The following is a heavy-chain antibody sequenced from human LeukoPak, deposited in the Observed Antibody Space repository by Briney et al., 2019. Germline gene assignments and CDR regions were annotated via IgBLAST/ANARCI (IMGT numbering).Heavy chain of an antibody. D-gene: IGHD2-2*02. V-gene: IGHV1-2*02. Sequence: ASVKISCKVSGYTFTDYYMHWVRQAPGQGLEWMGWINPNSGGTNYAQKFQGRVTMTRDTSISTAYMELSRLRSDDTAVYYCARAYCSSTSCYTAGYWGQGTLVTVSS. J-gene: IGHJ4*02. CDR1: GYTFTDYY. CDR2: INPNSGGT. CDR3: ARAYCSSTSCYTAGY.